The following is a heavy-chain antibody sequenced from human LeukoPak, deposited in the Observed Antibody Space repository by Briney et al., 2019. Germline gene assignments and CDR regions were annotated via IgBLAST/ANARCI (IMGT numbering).Heavy chain of an antibody. Sequence: GGSLRLSCAASGFTFSSYNMNWVRQAPGKGLEWVSSITSGSSYRFYADSVKGRFTISRDNAKNSLYLQMNSLRAEDTAVYYCTRDPYSGSYGNYYYYFMDVWGKGTTVTISS. CDR2: ITSGSSYR. V-gene: IGHV3-21*01. CDR1: GFTFSSYN. J-gene: IGHJ6*03. D-gene: IGHD1-26*01. CDR3: TRDPYSGSYGNYYYYFMDV.